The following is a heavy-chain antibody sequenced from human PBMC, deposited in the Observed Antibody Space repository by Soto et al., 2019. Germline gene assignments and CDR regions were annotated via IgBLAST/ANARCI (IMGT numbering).Heavy chain of an antibody. D-gene: IGHD4-17*01. V-gene: IGHV1-8*01. Sequence: ASVKVSCQASGYTLTRYDIKWVRQATGQGLEWMGWMNPNSGNTGYAQKFQGRVTMTRNTSISTAYMELSSLRSEDTAVYYCARTLYGDNVDYWGQGTLVTVSS. J-gene: IGHJ4*02. CDR2: MNPNSGNT. CDR3: ARTLYGDNVDY. CDR1: GYTLTRYD.